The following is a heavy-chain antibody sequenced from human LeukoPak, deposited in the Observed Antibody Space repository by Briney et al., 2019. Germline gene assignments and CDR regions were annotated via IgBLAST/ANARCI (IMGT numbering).Heavy chain of an antibody. CDR1: GFTFSSYW. D-gene: IGHD1-14*01. CDR3: ARSNQADDY. CDR2: INPGGSSI. Sequence: HTGGSLRLSCAASGFTFSSYWMHWVRQVPGKGLVWVARINPGGSSITYADSVKGRFTISRDNAKNTLYLQMDSLRAEDTGVYYCARSNQADDYWGQGTLVTVSS. V-gene: IGHV3-74*01. J-gene: IGHJ4*02.